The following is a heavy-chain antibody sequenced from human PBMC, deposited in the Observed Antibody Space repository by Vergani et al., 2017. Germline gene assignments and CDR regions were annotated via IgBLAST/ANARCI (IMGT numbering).Heavy chain of an antibody. CDR2: ISGSGGST. CDR3: ARLVRRPYYYDSSGYCDY. V-gene: IGHV3-23*01. J-gene: IGHJ4*02. D-gene: IGHD3-22*01. CDR1: GFTFSSYA. Sequence: EVQLLESGGGLVQPGGSLRLSCAASGFTFSSYAMSWVRQAPGKGLEWVSAISGSGGSTYYADSVKGRFTIPRDNSKNTLYLQMNSLRAEDTAVYYCARLVRRPYYYDSSGYCDYWGQGTLVTVSS.